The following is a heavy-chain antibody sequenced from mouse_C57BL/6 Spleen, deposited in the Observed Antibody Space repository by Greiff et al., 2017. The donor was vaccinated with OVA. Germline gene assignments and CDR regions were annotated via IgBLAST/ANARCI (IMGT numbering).Heavy chain of an antibody. V-gene: IGHV1-69*01. Sequence: QVQLQQPGAELVMPGASVKLSCKASGYTFTSYWMHWVKQRPGQGLEWIGEIDPSDSYTNYNQKFKGKSTLTVDKSSSTAYMQLSSLTSEDSAVYYCARGRFITTDRGYFDVWGTGTTVTVSS. CDR3: ARGRFITTDRGYFDV. CDR2: IDPSDSYT. J-gene: IGHJ1*03. D-gene: IGHD1-1*01. CDR1: GYTFTSYW.